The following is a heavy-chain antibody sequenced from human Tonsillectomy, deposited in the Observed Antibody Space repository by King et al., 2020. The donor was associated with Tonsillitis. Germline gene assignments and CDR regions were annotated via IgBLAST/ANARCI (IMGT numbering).Heavy chain of an antibody. V-gene: IGHV3-15*01. Sequence: VQLVESGGGLVKPGGSLRLSCAASGFTFSNAWMSWVRQAPGKGLEWVGRIKSKTDGGTTDYAEPVKGRFTISRDDSKNTLYLQMNSLKTEDTAVYYCTTQVLLWFESTIWGQGTLVTVSS. CDR2: IKSKTDGGTT. CDR3: TTQVLLWFESTI. D-gene: IGHD3-10*01. J-gene: IGHJ1*01. CDR1: GFTFSNAW.